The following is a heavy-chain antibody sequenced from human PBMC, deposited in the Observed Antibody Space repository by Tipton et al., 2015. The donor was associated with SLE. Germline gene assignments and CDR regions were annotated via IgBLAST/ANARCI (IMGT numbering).Heavy chain of an antibody. CDR3: AKGGAGSIGDY. V-gene: IGHV3-23*01. D-gene: IGHD3-16*01. J-gene: IGHJ4*02. Sequence: SLRLSCAASGFRFNNYGMTWVRQAPGKGLAWVSCISDSGGITYHADSVKGRFTIPRDKPKNTLYLQMNSLRAEDTAVYYCAKGGAGSIGDYWGQGTLVTVSS. CDR2: ISDSGGIT. CDR1: GFRFNNYG.